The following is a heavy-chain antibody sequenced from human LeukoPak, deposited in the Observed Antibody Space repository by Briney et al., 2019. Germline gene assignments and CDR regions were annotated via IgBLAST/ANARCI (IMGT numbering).Heavy chain of an antibody. V-gene: IGHV6-1*01. J-gene: IGHJ5*02. CDR3: ARGVRYRGYYLRDSNWFDP. D-gene: IGHD5-12*01. Sequence: SQTLSLTCAISGDSVSSNSAAWNWIRQSPSRGLEWLGRTYYRSKWYNDYAVSVKSRITINPDTSKNQFSLQLNSVTPEDTAVYYCARGVRYRGYYLRDSNWFDPWGQGTLVTVSS. CDR2: TYYRSKWYN. CDR1: GDSVSSNSAA.